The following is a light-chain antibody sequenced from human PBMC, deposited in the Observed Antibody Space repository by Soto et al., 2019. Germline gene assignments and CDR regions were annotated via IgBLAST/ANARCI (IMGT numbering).Light chain of an antibody. Sequence: DIQMTQSPSTLSASVGDRVTITCRASQSISSWLAWYQQKPGKAPKLLIYDASSLESGVPSRFSGSGSGTEFTLTISCLQPDDFATYDCQQYNSYSPYTFGQGTKLEIK. J-gene: IGKJ2*01. CDR1: QSISSW. CDR2: DAS. CDR3: QQYNSYSPYT. V-gene: IGKV1-5*01.